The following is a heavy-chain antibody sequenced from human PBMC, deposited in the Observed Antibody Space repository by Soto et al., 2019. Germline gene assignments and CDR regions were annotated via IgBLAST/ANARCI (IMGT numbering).Heavy chain of an antibody. D-gene: IGHD4-17*01. Sequence: QITLKESGPPLVKPTHTLTLTCTFSGFSLSTSGVGVGWSRQPPGKALEWLAVIYGDDSKHYSPSLQSRLTTTKDTSKNQVVLTMPSMDPVDTATYFCAHKGYGDYPLDYWGQGTLVTVSS. V-gene: IGHV2-5*02. J-gene: IGHJ4*02. CDR3: AHKGYGDYPLDY. CDR2: IYGDDSK. CDR1: GFSLSTSGVG.